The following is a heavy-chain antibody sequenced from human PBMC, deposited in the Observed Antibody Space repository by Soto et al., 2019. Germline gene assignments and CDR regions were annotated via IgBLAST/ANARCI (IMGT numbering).Heavy chain of an antibody. CDR2: IGSSSSNM. J-gene: IGHJ5*02. CDR3: ARDRGPRSPAYNWFDP. V-gene: IGHV3-48*02. D-gene: IGHD2-2*01. Sequence: LRLSCAASGFIFNTYDMNWVRQAPGKGLEWVSYIGSSSSNMYYADSVRGRFTISRDNAKKSLYLQMNSLRDEDTAVYYCARDRGPRSPAYNWFDPWGQGTLVTVSS. CDR1: GFIFNTYD.